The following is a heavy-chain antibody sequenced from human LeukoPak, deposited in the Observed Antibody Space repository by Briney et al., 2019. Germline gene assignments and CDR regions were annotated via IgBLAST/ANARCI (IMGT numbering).Heavy chain of an antibody. D-gene: IGHD6-19*01. CDR1: GGTFSSYA. CDR3: ARDGGWQAFDI. J-gene: IGHJ3*02. Sequence: ASVKVSCKASGGTFSSYAISWVRQAPGQGPEWMGGIIPIFGTANYAQKFQGRVTITTNESTSTAYMELSSLRSEDTAVYYCARDGGWQAFDIWGQGTMVTVSS. CDR2: IIPIFGTA. V-gene: IGHV1-69*05.